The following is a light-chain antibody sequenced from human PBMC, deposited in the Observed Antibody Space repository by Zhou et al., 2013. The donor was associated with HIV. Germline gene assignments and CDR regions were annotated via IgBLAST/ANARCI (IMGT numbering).Light chain of an antibody. CDR1: QSLLYTNGYNY. V-gene: IGKV2D-29*02. CDR3: MQSIQVPLT. J-gene: IGKJ4*01. CDR2: ELS. Sequence: DIVMTQSPLSLPVTPGEPASISCRSSQSLLYTNGYNYLDWYLQKPGQSPQLLIYELSNRFSGVPDRFSGSGSGTDFRLQISRVESEDVGVYYCMQSIQVPLTFGGGTKVEIK.